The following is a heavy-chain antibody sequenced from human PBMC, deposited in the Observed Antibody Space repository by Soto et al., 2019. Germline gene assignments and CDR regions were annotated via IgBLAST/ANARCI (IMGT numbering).Heavy chain of an antibody. CDR2: IWYDGSNK. CDR1: GFTFSSYG. D-gene: IGHD5-18*01. J-gene: IGHJ6*02. V-gene: IGHV3-33*01. Sequence: QVQLVESGGGVVQPGRSLRLSCAASGFTFSSYGMHWVRQAPGKGLEWVAVIWYDGSNKYYADSVKGRFTISRDNSKNPLYLQMNRLRADDTAVYYCARDRGYSYGPDYYYYGMDVWGQGTTVTVSS. CDR3: ARDRGYSYGPDYYYYGMDV.